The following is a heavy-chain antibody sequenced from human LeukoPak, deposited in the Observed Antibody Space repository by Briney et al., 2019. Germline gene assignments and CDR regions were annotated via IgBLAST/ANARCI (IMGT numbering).Heavy chain of an antibody. CDR1: GGSISSSNW. J-gene: IGHJ4*02. CDR2: IYHSGST. D-gene: IGHD4-11*01. V-gene: IGHV4-4*02. CDR3: ARAEINDYNRY. Sequence: PSETLSLTCAVSGGSISSSNWWSWVRQPPGKGLEWIGEIYHSGSTNYNPSLKSRVTISIDTSKNQIFLKLRSTTAADTAHYYCARAEINDYNRYWGQGILVIVSS.